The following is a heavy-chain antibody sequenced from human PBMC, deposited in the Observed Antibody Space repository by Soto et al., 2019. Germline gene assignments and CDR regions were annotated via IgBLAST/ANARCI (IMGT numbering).Heavy chain of an antibody. D-gene: IGHD3-16*01. J-gene: IGHJ4*02. V-gene: IGHV5-51*01. CDR2: IFHGDSDT. Sequence: GESLPISCKAIGYTFTNYWIGWVRQTPGKGLAWMGIIFHGDSDTRYNPSFEGQVTVSADESISTAYLQWNTLKASDTAMYYCVRPNFGALTHFDFWGQGTRVTVSS. CDR1: GYTFTNYW. CDR3: VRPNFGALTHFDF.